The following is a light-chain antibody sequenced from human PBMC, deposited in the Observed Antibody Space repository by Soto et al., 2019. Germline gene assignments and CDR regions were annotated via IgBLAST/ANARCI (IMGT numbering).Light chain of an antibody. CDR2: GNS. CDR3: QSYDNSLSVYV. Sequence: QSVLTQPPSVSGSPGQRVTISCTGSSSNIGARYDVHWYQQLPETAPKLLIYGNSNRPSGVPDRFSGSKSGTSASLAITGLQAEDEADYYCQSYDNSLSVYVFGTGTKLTVL. CDR1: SSNIGARYD. V-gene: IGLV1-40*01. J-gene: IGLJ1*01.